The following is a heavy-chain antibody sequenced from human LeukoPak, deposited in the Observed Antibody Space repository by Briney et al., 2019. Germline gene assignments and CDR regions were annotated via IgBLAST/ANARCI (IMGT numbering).Heavy chain of an antibody. CDR3: ARILTTVTTEGDY. Sequence: SETLSLTCGVYGASFSGNYWSWIRQPPGKGLEWIGEINHSGSTNYNPSLKSRVTISVDTAKNQFSLKLSSVTAADTAVYYCARILTTVTTEGDYWGRGTLVTVSS. D-gene: IGHD4-17*01. J-gene: IGHJ4*02. CDR1: GASFSGNY. V-gene: IGHV4-34*01. CDR2: INHSGST.